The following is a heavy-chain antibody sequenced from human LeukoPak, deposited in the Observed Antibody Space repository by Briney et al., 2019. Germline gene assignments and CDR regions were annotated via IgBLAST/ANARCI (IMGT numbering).Heavy chain of an antibody. Sequence: SSETLSLTCTVSGGSISSSSHYWGWIRQPPGKGLEWIGFISYSGTTYHNPSLKSRVAISVDTSKNQFSLQLSSVTAADTAVYYCHYYYDTTGYYRWGQGTLVTVSS. V-gene: IGHV4-39*01. J-gene: IGHJ4*02. CDR1: GGSISSSSHY. D-gene: IGHD3-22*01. CDR3: HYYYDTTGYYR. CDR2: ISYSGTT.